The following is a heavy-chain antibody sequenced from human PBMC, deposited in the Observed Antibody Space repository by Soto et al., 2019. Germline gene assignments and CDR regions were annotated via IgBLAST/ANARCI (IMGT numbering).Heavy chain of an antibody. V-gene: IGHV3-23*01. CDR1: GFTFSSYA. CDR2: ISGSGGST. CDR3: AKDPLISLGIAVAGTVYFDY. J-gene: IGHJ4*02. Sequence: GGSLRLSCAASGFTFSSYAMSWVRQAPGKGLEWVSAISGSGGSTYYADSVKGRFTISRDNSKNTLYLQMNSLRAEDTAVYYCAKDPLISLGIAVAGTVYFDYWGQGTLVTVSS. D-gene: IGHD6-19*01.